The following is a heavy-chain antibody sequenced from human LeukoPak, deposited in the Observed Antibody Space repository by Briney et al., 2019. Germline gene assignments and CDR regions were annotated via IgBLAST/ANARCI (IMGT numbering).Heavy chain of an antibody. Sequence: SETLSLTCTVSGGSIKNSIYYWSWVRQPPGKGLEWIGYIYYSGNTNYNPSLKSRLTMSADRSRNQFSLNLNSVTAADTAVYYCARINWNYFDYWGQGILVTVAS. CDR1: GGSIKNSIYY. D-gene: IGHD3-3*01. CDR3: ARINWNYFDY. CDR2: IYYSGNT. V-gene: IGHV4-61*05. J-gene: IGHJ4*02.